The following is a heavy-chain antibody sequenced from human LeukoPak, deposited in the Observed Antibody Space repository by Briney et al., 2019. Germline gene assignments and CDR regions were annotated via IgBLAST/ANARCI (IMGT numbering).Heavy chain of an antibody. D-gene: IGHD3-16*02. CDR2: ISAYNGNT. J-gene: IGHJ4*02. V-gene: IGHV1-18*01. CDR1: GYTFTSYG. CDR3: ARDGTYDYVWGSYRYPFDY. Sequence: ASVKVSCKASGYTFTSYGISWVRQAPGQGLEWMGWISAYNGNTNYAQKLQGRVTMTTDTSTSTAYMELRSLRSDDTAVYYCARDGTYDYVWGSYRYPFDYWGQGTLVTVSS.